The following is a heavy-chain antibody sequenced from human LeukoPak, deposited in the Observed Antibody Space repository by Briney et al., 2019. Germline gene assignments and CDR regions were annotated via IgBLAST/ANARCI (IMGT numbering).Heavy chain of an antibody. J-gene: IGHJ4*02. D-gene: IGHD2-2*01. CDR1: GFTFSSYW. CDR3: TRDPPIVVVPAAIRGRDY. Sequence: GGSLRLSCAASGFTFSSYWMSWVRQAPGKGLEWVGFIRSKAYGGTTEYAASVKGRFTISRDDSKSIAYLQINSLKTEDTAVYYCTRDPPIVVVPAAIRGRDYWGQGTLVTVSS. CDR2: IRSKAYGGTT. V-gene: IGHV3-49*04.